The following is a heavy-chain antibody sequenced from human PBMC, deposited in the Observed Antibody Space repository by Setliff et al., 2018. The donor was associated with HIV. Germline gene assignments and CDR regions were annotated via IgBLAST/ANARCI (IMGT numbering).Heavy chain of an antibody. J-gene: IGHJ4*01. CDR1: GGSFSGYY. D-gene: IGHD2-15*01. V-gene: IGHV4-34*01. Sequence: PSETLSLTCAVYGGSFSGYYWSWIRQSPGKGLEWIGEVSRGGSTTYNPSLTGRVSVSVDTSKSQFSLKLTNVTAADAAVYYCARAVCPSLNCYSFFNYWGHGSLVTVSS. CDR2: VSRGGST. CDR3: ARAVCPSLNCYSFFNY.